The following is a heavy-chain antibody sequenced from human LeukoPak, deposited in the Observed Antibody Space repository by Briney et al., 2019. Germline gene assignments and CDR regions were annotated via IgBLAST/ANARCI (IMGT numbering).Heavy chain of an antibody. V-gene: IGHV3-48*03. J-gene: IGHJ5*02. D-gene: IGHD2-2*01. Sequence: PGGSLRLSCAASGFTFSSYEMNWVRQAPGKGLEWVSYISSSGSTIYYADSVKGRFTISRDNAKNSLYLQMNSLRAEGTAVYYCAKSLVVVSPRAPNWFDPWGQGTLVTVSS. CDR2: ISSSGSTI. CDR1: GFTFSSYE. CDR3: AKSLVVVSPRAPNWFDP.